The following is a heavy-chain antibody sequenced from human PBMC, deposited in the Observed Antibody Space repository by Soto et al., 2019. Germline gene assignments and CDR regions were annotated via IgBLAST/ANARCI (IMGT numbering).Heavy chain of an antibody. CDR1: GYNFTNSA. Sequence: GAPVKVYRTASGYNFTNSAVAGVRKARGQSLEWIGWIVVGSGNTNYAQKCQERVTITRDMSTSTAYMELSSLRSEDTAVYYCAAVSVDRDYGDYGGAFDIWGQGTMVTVSS. CDR3: AAVSVDRDYGDYGGAFDI. J-gene: IGHJ3*02. D-gene: IGHD4-17*01. V-gene: IGHV1-58*01. CDR2: IVVGSGNT.